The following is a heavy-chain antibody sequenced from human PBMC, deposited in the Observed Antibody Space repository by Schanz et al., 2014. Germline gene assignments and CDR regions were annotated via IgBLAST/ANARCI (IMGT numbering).Heavy chain of an antibody. CDR1: GFTFSSHC. CDR2: INSVGSNT. Sequence: EVQLVESGGGLVKPGGSLRLSCTASGFTFSSHCMHWVRQDPGKGLVWVARINSVGSNTDYADSVTGRFTISRDNAENTLYLQMNSLRAEDTAVYFCAKIERHEDWGQGTLVTVSS. J-gene: IGHJ4*02. CDR3: AKIERHED. V-gene: IGHV3-74*02. D-gene: IGHD1-1*01.